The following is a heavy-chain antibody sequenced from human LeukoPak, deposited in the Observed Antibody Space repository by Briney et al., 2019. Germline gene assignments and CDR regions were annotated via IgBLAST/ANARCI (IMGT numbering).Heavy chain of an antibody. Sequence: GGSLRLSCAASGFTFSSYSMNWVRQAPGKGLEWLSYISSSSSTIYYADSVKGRFTISRDNAKNTLSVQMNSRREEDTAVYYCAKADTFDWLLCFIDNWGQGTLVTVSS. D-gene: IGHD3-9*01. CDR3: AKADTFDWLLCFIDN. J-gene: IGHJ4*02. V-gene: IGHV3-48*02. CDR1: GFTFSSYS. CDR2: ISSSSSTI.